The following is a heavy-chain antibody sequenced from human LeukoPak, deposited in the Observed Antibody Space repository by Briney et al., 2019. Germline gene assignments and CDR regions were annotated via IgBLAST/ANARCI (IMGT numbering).Heavy chain of an antibody. CDR2: ITNSGGNT. CDR1: GFTFSTYA. Sequence: PGGSLRLSCAASGFTFSTYAMSWVRQAPGKGLEWVSSITNSGGNTFYPDSVEGRFTISRDNSKSTLYLQMNSLRAEDTAVYYCVKRSDARAMDYWGQGTLVTVSS. CDR3: VKRSDARAMDY. J-gene: IGHJ4*02. V-gene: IGHV3-23*01.